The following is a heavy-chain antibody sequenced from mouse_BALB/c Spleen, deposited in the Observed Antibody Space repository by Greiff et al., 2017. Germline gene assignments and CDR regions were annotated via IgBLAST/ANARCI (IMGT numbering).Heavy chain of an antibody. CDR3: ARDGYYGFAY. Sequence: QVQLQQSGAELVRPGVSVKISCKGSGYTFTDYAMHWVKQSHAKSLEWIGVISTYDGDASYNQKFKGKATMTVDKSSSTAYMELARLTSEDSAIYYCARDGYYGFAYWGQGTLVTVSA. D-gene: IGHD2-3*01. V-gene: IGHV1S137*01. CDR2: ISTYDGDA. CDR1: GYTFTDYA. J-gene: IGHJ3*01.